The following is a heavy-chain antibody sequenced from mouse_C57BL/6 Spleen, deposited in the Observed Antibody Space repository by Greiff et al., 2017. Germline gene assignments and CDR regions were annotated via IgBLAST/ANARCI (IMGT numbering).Heavy chain of an antibody. CDR3: ACEDYYYAMDY. Sequence: EVKVVESGGGLVQPGGSLSLSCAASGFTFTDYYMSWVRQNPGKALEWLGFIRNKANGYTTEYNASVKGRYTISRDNSQSILYLQMNALRAEYSATYYCACEDYYYAMDYWGQGTSVTVSS. J-gene: IGHJ4*01. V-gene: IGHV7-3*01. CDR2: IRNKANGYTT. CDR1: GFTFTDYY. D-gene: IGHD2-13*01.